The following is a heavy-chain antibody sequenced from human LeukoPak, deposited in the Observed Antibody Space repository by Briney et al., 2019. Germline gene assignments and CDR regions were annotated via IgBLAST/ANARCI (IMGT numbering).Heavy chain of an antibody. D-gene: IGHD3-22*01. Sequence: ASVKVSCKASGYTFTRYYIHWVRQAPGQGLEWMGTINPSGGSTSYAQKFQGRVTMTRDMSTSTVYMELSSLRSEDTAFYYCARGVHVRVYDSNPHYGHYWGQGTLVTVSS. CDR2: INPSGGST. CDR1: GYTFTRYY. V-gene: IGHV1-46*01. CDR3: ARGVHVRVYDSNPHYGHY. J-gene: IGHJ4*02.